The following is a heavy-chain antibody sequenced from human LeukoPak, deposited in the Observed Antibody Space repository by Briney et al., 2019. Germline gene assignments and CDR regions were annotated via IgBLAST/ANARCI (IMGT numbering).Heavy chain of an antibody. CDR1: GGTFSSYA. V-gene: IGHV1-69*05. D-gene: IGHD2-15*01. CDR3: ARAYCSGGSCYSALDY. J-gene: IGHJ4*02. CDR2: IIPIFGTA. Sequence: GASVKVSCKASGGTFSSYAISWVRQAPGQGLEWMGGIIPIFGTANYAQKFQGRVTITTDESTSTAYMELSSLRSEDTAVYYCARAYCSGGSCYSALDYWGQGTLVTVSS.